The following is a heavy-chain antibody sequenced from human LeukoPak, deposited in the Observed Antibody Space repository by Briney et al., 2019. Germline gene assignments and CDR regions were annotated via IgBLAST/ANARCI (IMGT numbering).Heavy chain of an antibody. D-gene: IGHD2-21*01. V-gene: IGHV4-39*01. CDR1: GFTFSSYSMN. Sequence: GSLRLSCAASGFTFSSYSMNWVRQAPGKGLEWIGSIYYSGSTYYNPSLKSRVTISVDTSKNQFSLKLSSVTAADTAVYYCARHLFRNYYFDYWGQGTLVTVSS. CDR3: ARHLFRNYYFDY. J-gene: IGHJ4*02. CDR2: IYYSGST.